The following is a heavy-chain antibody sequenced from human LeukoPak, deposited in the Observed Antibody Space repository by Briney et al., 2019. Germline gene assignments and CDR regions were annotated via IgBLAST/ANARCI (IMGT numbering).Heavy chain of an antibody. CDR3: ARGASYGSGSHYYFDY. Sequence: GSLRLSCAASGFSFSSYSMNWARQAPGKGLEWISYISSSGNPINYADSVEGRFTISRDNAKNSLYLQMNSLRAEDTAIYYCARGASYGSGSHYYFDYWGQGTLVTVSS. J-gene: IGHJ4*02. CDR1: GFSFSSYS. CDR2: ISSSGNPI. D-gene: IGHD3-10*01. V-gene: IGHV3-48*04.